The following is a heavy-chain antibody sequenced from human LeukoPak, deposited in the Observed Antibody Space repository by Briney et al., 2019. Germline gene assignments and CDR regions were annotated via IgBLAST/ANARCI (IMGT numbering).Heavy chain of an antibody. CDR1: GFTFSNNW. CDR2: INSDGRTT. V-gene: IGHV3-74*01. CDR3: ARDRVAGGAFDI. Sequence: GGSLRLSCAASGFTFSNNWMHWVRQAPGKGLVWVSRINSDGRTTTYADSVKGRFTISRDNAKNSLYLQMNSLRAEDTAVYYCARDRVAGGAFDIWGQGTMVTVSS. J-gene: IGHJ3*02. D-gene: IGHD3-10*01.